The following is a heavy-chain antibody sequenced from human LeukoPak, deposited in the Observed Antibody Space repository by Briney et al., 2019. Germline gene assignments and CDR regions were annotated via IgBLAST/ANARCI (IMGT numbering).Heavy chain of an antibody. D-gene: IGHD6-13*01. Sequence: SETLSLTCAVYGGSFSGYYWSWIRQPPGKGLEWVGEINHSGSTNYNPSLKSRVTISLDTSKNKFPLKLSSVADADTAVYYCARLTSYSRRWRQYCQHWGQGTLVTVSS. J-gene: IGHJ1*01. CDR2: INHSGST. V-gene: IGHV4-34*01. CDR1: GGSFSGYY. CDR3: ARLTSYSRRWRQYCQH.